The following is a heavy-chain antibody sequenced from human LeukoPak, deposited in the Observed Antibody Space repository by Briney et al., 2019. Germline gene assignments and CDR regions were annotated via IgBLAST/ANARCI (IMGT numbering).Heavy chain of an antibody. Sequence: GGSLRLSCAASGFTFSSYGMHWVRQAPGKGLEWVAVISYDGSNKYYADSVKGRFTISRDNSKNTLYLQMNSLRAEDTAVYYCATSGDTAMVTTPDFFDYWGQGTLVTVSS. J-gene: IGHJ4*02. V-gene: IGHV3-30*03. CDR1: GFTFSSYG. CDR3: ATSGDTAMVTTPDFFDY. CDR2: ISYDGSNK. D-gene: IGHD5-18*01.